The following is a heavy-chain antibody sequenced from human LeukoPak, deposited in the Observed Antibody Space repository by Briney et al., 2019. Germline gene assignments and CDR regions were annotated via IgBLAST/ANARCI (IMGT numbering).Heavy chain of an antibody. V-gene: IGHV3-48*03. CDR3: ARGGGTYYDILTGYFVENWFDP. Sequence: GGSLRLSCAASGFTFSNYEMNWVRQAPGKGLEWISHISNFGDIIHYADSVKGRFTISRDNAKNSLYLQMNSLRAEDTAVYYCARGGGTYYDILTGYFVENWFDPWGQGTLVTVSS. J-gene: IGHJ5*02. CDR2: ISNFGDII. D-gene: IGHD3-9*01. CDR1: GFTFSNYE.